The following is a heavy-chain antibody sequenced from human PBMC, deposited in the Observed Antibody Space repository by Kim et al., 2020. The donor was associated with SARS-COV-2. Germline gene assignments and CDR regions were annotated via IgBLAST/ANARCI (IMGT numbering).Heavy chain of an antibody. D-gene: IGHD1-1*01. V-gene: IGHV1-46*01. Sequence: ASVKVSCKAFGYKATGYTFSSFFVHWVRQAPGQGLEWMGKINPSGGDTTYAQKFQGRVSMTRDTSTSTVYMELSSLRSEDTAVYYCARGEYMANVDYYYGLDVWGQGTMVTVSS. CDR2: INPSGGDT. CDR1: GYTFSSFF. CDR3: ARGEYMANVDYYYGLDV. J-gene: IGHJ6*02.